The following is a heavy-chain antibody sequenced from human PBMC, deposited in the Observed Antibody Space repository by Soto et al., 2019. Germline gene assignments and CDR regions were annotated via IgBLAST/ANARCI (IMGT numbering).Heavy chain of an antibody. CDR3: ARDSTDYGDYVHFDY. V-gene: IGHV3-74*01. CDR1: GVTFSSYR. CDR2: INSDGSRT. J-gene: IGHJ4*02. Sequence: GYLRLPCAASGVTFSSYRLHWVRQTPGKGLVWVSRINSDGSRTSYADPVKGRFTISSDNAKNTLYLQMNSLRAADTAVYYCARDSTDYGDYVHFDYWGQGTLV. D-gene: IGHD4-17*01.